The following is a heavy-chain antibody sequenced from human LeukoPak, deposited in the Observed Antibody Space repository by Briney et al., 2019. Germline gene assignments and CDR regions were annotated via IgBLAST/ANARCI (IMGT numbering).Heavy chain of an antibody. Sequence: GGSLRLSCAASGFTFSSYSMNWVRQAPGKGLEWVSYISSSSSTIYYADSVKGRFTISRDNAKNSLYLQMNSLRAEDTAVYYCARAARGYDILTGYYMDVWGKGTTVTVSS. D-gene: IGHD3-9*01. CDR1: GFTFSSYS. J-gene: IGHJ6*03. CDR2: ISSSSSTI. CDR3: ARAARGYDILTGYYMDV. V-gene: IGHV3-48*01.